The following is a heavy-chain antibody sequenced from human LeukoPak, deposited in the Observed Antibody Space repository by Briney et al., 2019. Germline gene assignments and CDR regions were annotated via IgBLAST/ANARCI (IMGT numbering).Heavy chain of an antibody. J-gene: IGHJ4*02. Sequence: GGSLRLSCAASGFTFSSYGMHWVRQAPGKGLEWVAVISYDGSNKYYADSVKGRFTISRDNSKNTLYLQMNSLRAEDTAVYYCAKIAAAGLKWGQGTLVTVSS. CDR1: GFTFSSYG. V-gene: IGHV3-30*18. CDR3: AKIAAAGLK. D-gene: IGHD6-13*01. CDR2: ISYDGSNK.